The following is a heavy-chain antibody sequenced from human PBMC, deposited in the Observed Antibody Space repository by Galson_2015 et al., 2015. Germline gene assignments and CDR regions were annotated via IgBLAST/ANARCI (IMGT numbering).Heavy chain of an antibody. D-gene: IGHD6-13*01. V-gene: IGHV3-9*01. CDR3: AKDIRVRSAAGTSSYNWFDP. J-gene: IGHJ5*02. CDR1: GFTFDDYA. CDR2: ISWNSGSI. Sequence: SLRLSCAASGFTFDDYAMHWVRHAPGKGLEWVSGISWNSGSIGYADSVKGRFTISRDNAKNSLYLQMNSLRAEDTALYYCAKDIRVRSAAGTSSYNWFDPWGQGTLVTVSS.